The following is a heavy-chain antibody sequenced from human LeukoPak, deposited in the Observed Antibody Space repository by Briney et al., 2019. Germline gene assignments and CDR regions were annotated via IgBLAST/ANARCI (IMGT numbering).Heavy chain of an antibody. V-gene: IGHV3-30*03. J-gene: IGHJ4*02. CDR2: ISYDGSNK. CDR3: ARDERIAARAQNFDY. CDR1: GFTFSSYG. Sequence: PGGSLRLSCAASGFTFSSYGMHWVRQAPGKGLEWVAVISYDGSNKYYADSVKGRFTISRDNSKNTLYLQMNSLRAEDTAVYYCARDERIAARAQNFDYWGQGTLVTVSS. D-gene: IGHD6-6*01.